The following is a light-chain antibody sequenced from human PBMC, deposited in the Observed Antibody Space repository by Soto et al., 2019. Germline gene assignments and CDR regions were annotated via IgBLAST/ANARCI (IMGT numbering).Light chain of an antibody. CDR1: SSDIGAYNY. CDR3: SSYTSSNTVV. Sequence: QSALTQPASVSGSPGQSITISCTGTSSDIGAYNYAGWYQQHPGQAPKLMTYDVNNRPSGVSDRFSASKSGNTASLTIAGLQAEDEADYYCSSYTSSNTVVFGGGTKVTVL. J-gene: IGLJ3*02. CDR2: DVN. V-gene: IGLV2-14*01.